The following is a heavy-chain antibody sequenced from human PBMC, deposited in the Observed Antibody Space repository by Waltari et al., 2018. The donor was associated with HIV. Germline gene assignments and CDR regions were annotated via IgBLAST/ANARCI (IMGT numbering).Heavy chain of an antibody. Sequence: EVQLEESGGGLVKPGESLRLSCAASRFTFSNAWMSWVRQAPGKGVELVARIRRERDGSTTYYAAPVKDRFTISRDDSKNMLYLEMNSLKTEDTAVYYCTTIFEVLAAIRPGGLWGQGTMVTVSS. CDR2: IRRERDGSTT. CDR3: TTIFEVLAAIRPGGL. J-gene: IGHJ3*01. CDR1: RFTFSNAW. V-gene: IGHV3-15*01. D-gene: IGHD2-21*02.